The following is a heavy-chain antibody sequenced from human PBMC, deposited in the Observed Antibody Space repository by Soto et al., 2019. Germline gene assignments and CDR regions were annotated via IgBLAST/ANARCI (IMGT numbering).Heavy chain of an antibody. CDR3: AKDYRPDGRYDLDY. CDR2: IVGNGGGI. V-gene: IGHV3-23*01. D-gene: IGHD5-12*01. J-gene: IGHJ4*02. Sequence: PGGSLRLSCVASGFSFGTYAMNWVRQAPGKGLEWVAVIVGNGGGIYYADSVKGRFTISRDNSKDTLHLQMNSLRAEDTAVYYCAKDYRPDGRYDLDYWGQGTLVTVSS. CDR1: GFSFGTYA.